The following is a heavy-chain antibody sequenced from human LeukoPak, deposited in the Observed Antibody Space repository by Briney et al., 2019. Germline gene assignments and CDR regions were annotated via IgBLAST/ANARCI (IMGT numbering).Heavy chain of an antibody. CDR1: GGSIRGYY. Sequence: SETLSLTCTVSGGSIRGYYWSWIPQPPGKGREGIGYIYYSGSTTYTPPLKSRVTISVHTSKTPFSPKLSSVTAADTAVHYCARETSYGSGSYYTNAGTFGFDPWGQGTLVSVSS. V-gene: IGHV4-59*01. CDR2: IYYSGST. CDR3: ARETSYGSGSYYTNAGTFGFDP. J-gene: IGHJ5*02. D-gene: IGHD3-10*01.